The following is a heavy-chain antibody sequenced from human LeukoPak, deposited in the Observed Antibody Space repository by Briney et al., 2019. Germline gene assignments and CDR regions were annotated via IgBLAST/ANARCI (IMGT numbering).Heavy chain of an antibody. CDR2: INHSGST. CDR3: ARGSGGEDYDFWSGYYFYFDY. D-gene: IGHD3-3*01. CDR1: GGSFSGYY. V-gene: IGHV4-34*01. Sequence: SSETLSLTCAVYGGSFSGYYWSWIRQPPGKGLEWIGEINHSGSTNYNPSLKSRVTISVDTSKNQFSLKLSSVTAADTAVYYCARGSGGEDYDFWSGYYFYFDYWGQGTLVTVSS. J-gene: IGHJ4*02.